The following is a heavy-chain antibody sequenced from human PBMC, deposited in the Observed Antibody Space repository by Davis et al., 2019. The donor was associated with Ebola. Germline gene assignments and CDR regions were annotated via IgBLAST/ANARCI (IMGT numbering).Heavy chain of an antibody. V-gene: IGHV5-51*01. D-gene: IGHD5-18*01. CDR2: IYPADSDT. J-gene: IGHJ4*02. Sequence: GESLKISCKGSGYSFTSYWIGWVRQMPGEGLEWMGIIYPADSDTRYSPSFQGQVTISADKSISTAYLRWSSLKASDTAMYYCARRGYSYGLDDYWGQGTLVTASS. CDR3: ARRGYSYGLDDY. CDR1: GYSFTSYW.